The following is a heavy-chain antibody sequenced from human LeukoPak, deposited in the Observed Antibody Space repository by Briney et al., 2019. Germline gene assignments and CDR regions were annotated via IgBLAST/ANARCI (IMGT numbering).Heavy chain of an antibody. CDR1: GFTFSSYG. Sequence: PGGSLRLSCAASGFTFSSYGMSWVRQAPGKGLEWVSAISGSGGSTYYADSVKGRFPISRDNSKNTLYLQMHSLRAEDTAVYYCAKAVCSGGSCYQPYFDYWGQGTLVTVSS. CDR2: ISGSGGST. CDR3: AKAVCSGGSCYQPYFDY. D-gene: IGHD2-15*01. J-gene: IGHJ4*02. V-gene: IGHV3-23*01.